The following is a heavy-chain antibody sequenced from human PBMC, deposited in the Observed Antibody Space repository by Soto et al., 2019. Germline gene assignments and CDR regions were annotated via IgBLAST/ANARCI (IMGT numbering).Heavy chain of an antibody. Sequence: SETLSLTCAVYGGSFSGYYWSWIRQPPGKGLEWIGEINHSGSTNYNPSLKSRVTISVDTSKNQFSLKLSSVTAADTAVYYCASGILYYYGSVVTYYYYYYGMDVWGQGNTVTVS. J-gene: IGHJ6*02. D-gene: IGHD3-10*01. CDR1: GGSFSGYY. V-gene: IGHV4-34*01. CDR3: ASGILYYYGSVVTYYYYYYGMDV. CDR2: INHSGST.